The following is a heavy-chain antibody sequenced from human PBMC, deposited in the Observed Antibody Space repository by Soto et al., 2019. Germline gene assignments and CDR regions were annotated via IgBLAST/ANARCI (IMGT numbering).Heavy chain of an antibody. CDR2: IYYSGNT. D-gene: IGHD2-21*01. V-gene: IGHV4-30-4*01. J-gene: IGHJ5*02. CDR1: GGSISSGDYY. Sequence: QVQLQESGPGLVKPSQTLSLTCTVSGGSISSGDYYWSWIRQPPGKGLEWIGYIYYSGNTYYNPSLKSRVTITVDTSKNPFSLKLSSVTAADTAVYYCVRVGHINWFDPWGQGTLVTVSS. CDR3: VRVGHINWFDP.